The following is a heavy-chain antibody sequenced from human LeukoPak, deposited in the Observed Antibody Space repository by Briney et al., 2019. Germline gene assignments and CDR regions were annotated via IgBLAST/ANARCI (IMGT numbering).Heavy chain of an antibody. V-gene: IGHV4-59*01. Sequence: PSETLSLTCSVSGGSINNYYWSWIRQSPGRGLEWIGYIYSSGSTNYNPSLKTRVTISIDTSKNQFSLKLSSVTAADTAVYYCARAGSGYSYGRSFWDYWGQGTLVTVSS. D-gene: IGHD5-18*01. CDR2: IYSSGST. CDR1: GGSINNYY. J-gene: IGHJ4*02. CDR3: ARAGSGYSYGRSFWDY.